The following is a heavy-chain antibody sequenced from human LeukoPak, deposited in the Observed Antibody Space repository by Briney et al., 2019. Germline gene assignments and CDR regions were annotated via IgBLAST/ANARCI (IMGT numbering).Heavy chain of an antibody. V-gene: IGHV4-38-2*02. CDR3: ARDSHMDY. CDR2: IYHSGST. Sequence: SETLSLTCTASGYSISSGYYWGWIQQPPGKGLEWIGSIYHSGSTYYNPSLKSRVTISVDTSKNQFSLKLSSVTAADTAVYYCARDSHMDYWGQGTLVTVSS. CDR1: GYSISSGYY. J-gene: IGHJ4*02.